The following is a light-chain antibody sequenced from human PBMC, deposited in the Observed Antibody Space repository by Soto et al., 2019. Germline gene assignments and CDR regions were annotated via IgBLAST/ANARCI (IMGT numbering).Light chain of an antibody. V-gene: IGLV2-8*01. J-gene: IGLJ1*01. CDR2: EVS. CDR3: SSYAGSNNFV. CDR1: SSDVGVYNY. Sequence: QSVLTKPPSASGSPGQSVTISCTGTSSDVGVYNYVSWYQQHPGKAPKLMIYEVSKRPSGVPDRCSGSKSGNTASLTVSGLQAEDEDDYYCSSYAGSNNFVFGTGTKLTVL.